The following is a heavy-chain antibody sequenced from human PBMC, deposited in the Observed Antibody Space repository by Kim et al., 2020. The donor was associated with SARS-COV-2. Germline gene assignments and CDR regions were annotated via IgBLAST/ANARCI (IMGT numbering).Heavy chain of an antibody. Sequence: ASVKVSCKASGYTFTSYGISWVRQAPGQGLEWMGWISAYNGNTNYAQKLQGRVTMTTDTSTSTAYMELRSLRSDDTAVYYCARDMGFYYYDSSGYLPHGYFQHWGQGTLVTVSS. V-gene: IGHV1-18*01. CDR1: GYTFTSYG. CDR2: ISAYNGNT. J-gene: IGHJ1*01. D-gene: IGHD3-22*01. CDR3: ARDMGFYYYDSSGYLPHGYFQH.